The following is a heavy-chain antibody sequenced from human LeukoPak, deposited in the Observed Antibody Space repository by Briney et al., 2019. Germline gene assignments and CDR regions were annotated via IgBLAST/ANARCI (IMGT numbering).Heavy chain of an antibody. V-gene: IGHV3-21*01. Sequence: GGSLRLSCAASGFTFSTYNMNWVRQAPGKGLEWVSSISSSSNYIYYADSLKGRFTISRDNAKNSLYLQMNSLRAEDTAVYYCARGYSSPPWGQGTLVTVSS. CDR2: ISSSSNYI. CDR3: ARGYSSPP. J-gene: IGHJ5*02. CDR1: GFTFSTYN. D-gene: IGHD6-19*01.